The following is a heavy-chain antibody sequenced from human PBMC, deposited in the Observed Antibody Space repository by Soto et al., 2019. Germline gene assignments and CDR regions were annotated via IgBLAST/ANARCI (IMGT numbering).Heavy chain of an antibody. Sequence: PVGSLSLSCEASGFFFSTYSMTWVRQAPGKGLEWVAAVSPTGDSTYYADSLKGRLTISRDNSKNTVFLQMNSLSADDTALYYCVKEPDVWGQGISVTV. V-gene: IGHV3-23*01. J-gene: IGHJ6*02. CDR1: GFFFSTYS. CDR3: VKEPDV. CDR2: VSPTGDST.